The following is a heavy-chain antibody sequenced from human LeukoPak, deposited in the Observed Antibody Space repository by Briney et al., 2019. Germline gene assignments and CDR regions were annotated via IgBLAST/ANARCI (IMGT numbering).Heavy chain of an antibody. Sequence: GGSLGLSCAASGFTFSTYWMHWVRQVPGKGLVWVARINADGSRTIYADSVRGRFTISRDTAKNTLHLQMSSLRAEDTAVYYCARDAGYCSGGNCYSDDYFDYWGQGTLVTVSS. CDR1: GFTFSTYW. CDR2: INADGSRT. J-gene: IGHJ4*02. D-gene: IGHD2-15*01. V-gene: IGHV3-74*01. CDR3: ARDAGYCSGGNCYSDDYFDY.